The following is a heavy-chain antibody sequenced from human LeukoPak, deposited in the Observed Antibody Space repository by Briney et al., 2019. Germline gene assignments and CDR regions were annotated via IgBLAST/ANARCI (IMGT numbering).Heavy chain of an antibody. D-gene: IGHD6-19*01. CDR2: ISNDGSNN. CDR3: AKEQWLINSFDN. J-gene: IGHJ4*02. CDR1: GLSFSNYD. Sequence: GGSLRLSCAASGLSFSNYDMHWVRQAPGKGLEWVALISNDGSNNNYADSVRGRFNISRDNSKNTLYLEVNSLRVEDTGVYYCAKEQWLINSFDNWGQGTLVTVSS. V-gene: IGHV3-30*18.